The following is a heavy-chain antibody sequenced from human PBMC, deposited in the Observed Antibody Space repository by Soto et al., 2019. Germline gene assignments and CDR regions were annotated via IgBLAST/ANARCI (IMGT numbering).Heavy chain of an antibody. V-gene: IGHV4-4*02. Sequence: SETLSLTCAVSGGSISSSNWWSWVRQPPGKGLGWIGEIYHSGSTNYNPSLKSRVTISVDKSKNQFSLKLSSVTAADTAVYYCASSGYCTNGVCYNLFDPWGQGTLVTVS. CDR2: IYHSGST. CDR1: GGSISSSNW. CDR3: ASSGYCTNGVCYNLFDP. J-gene: IGHJ5*02. D-gene: IGHD2-8*01.